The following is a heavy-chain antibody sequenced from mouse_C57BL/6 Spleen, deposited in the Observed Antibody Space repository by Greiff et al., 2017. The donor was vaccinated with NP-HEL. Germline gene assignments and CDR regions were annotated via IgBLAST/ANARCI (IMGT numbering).Heavy chain of an antibody. CDR1: GFTFSSYA. CDR2: ISDGGSYT. D-gene: IGHD4-1*01. CDR3: APAPNRDGRAY. V-gene: IGHV5-4*03. Sequence: EVKLVESGGGLVKPGGSLKLSCAASGFTFSSYAMSWVRQTPDKRLEWVATISDGGSYTYYPDNVKGRFTISRDNAKNNLYLQMSHLKSEDTAMYYGAPAPNRDGRAYGGKGTRVTVSA. J-gene: IGHJ3*01.